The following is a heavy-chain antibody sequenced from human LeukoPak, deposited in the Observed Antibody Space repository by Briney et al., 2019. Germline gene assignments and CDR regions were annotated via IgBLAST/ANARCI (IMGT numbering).Heavy chain of an antibody. Sequence: GESLKISCTGSGYSFTSYWIGWVRPMPGKGLEWMGIIYPGDSDTRYSPSFQGQVTISADKSISTAYLQWSSLKASDTAMYYCARQAYYDSSDYYFDYWGQGTLVTVSS. CDR1: GYSFTSYW. J-gene: IGHJ4*02. CDR3: ARQAYYDSSDYYFDY. V-gene: IGHV5-51*01. D-gene: IGHD3-22*01. CDR2: IYPGDSDT.